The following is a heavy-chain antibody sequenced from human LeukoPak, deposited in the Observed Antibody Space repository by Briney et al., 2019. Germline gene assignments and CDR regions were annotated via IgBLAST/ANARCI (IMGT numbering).Heavy chain of an antibody. D-gene: IGHD3-10*01. J-gene: IGHJ4*02. Sequence: ASVKVSCKASGYTFTKYDFSWVRQAPGQGREGMGWISVYNGNTNYEQKLQGRGTITMDTSKRKAYMELRSLRSDDTAVYYCARDYASGTWYSDYWGQGTLVTVSS. CDR2: ISVYNGNT. V-gene: IGHV1-18*01. CDR1: GYTFTKYD. CDR3: ARDYASGTWYSDY.